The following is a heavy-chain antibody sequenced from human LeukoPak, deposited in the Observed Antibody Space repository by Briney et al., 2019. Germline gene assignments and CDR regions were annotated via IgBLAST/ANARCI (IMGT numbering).Heavy chain of an antibody. V-gene: IGHV1-69*01. CDR3: ARTFYDISLAFDI. J-gene: IGHJ3*02. Sequence: GASVKVSCKASGGTFSSYAISWVRQAPGQGLEWMGGIIPIFGTANYAQKFQGRVTITADESTSTAYTELSSLRSDDTAVYYCARTFYDISLAFDIWGQGTMVTVSS. D-gene: IGHD3-22*01. CDR2: IIPIFGTA. CDR1: GGTFSSYA.